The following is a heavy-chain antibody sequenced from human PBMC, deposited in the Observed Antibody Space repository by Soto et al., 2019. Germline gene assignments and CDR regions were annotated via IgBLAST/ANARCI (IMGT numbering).Heavy chain of an antibody. D-gene: IGHD2-2*01. CDR1: GVSINSSNSY. J-gene: IGHJ4*02. CDR2: IYYSGST. CDR3: AGLYCITTTCYGQYFDH. V-gene: IGHV4-39*01. Sequence: PSETLSLTCTVSGVSINSSNSYWGWIRQPPGKGLEWIGTIYYSGSTYYTPSLKSRVTISVDTSKNQFSLNLSSVTAADTAVYYCAGLYCITTTCYGQYFDHWGQGTLVTVSS.